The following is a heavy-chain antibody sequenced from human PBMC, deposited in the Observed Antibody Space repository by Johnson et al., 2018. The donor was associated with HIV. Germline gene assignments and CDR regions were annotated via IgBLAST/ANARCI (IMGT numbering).Heavy chain of an antibody. J-gene: IGHJ3*02. V-gene: IGHV3-30*04. CDR2: ISYDGSNK. D-gene: IGHD6-6*01. CDR3: ARGRSSSSTAAFDI. Sequence: QVQLVESGGGVVQPGRSLRLSCADSGFTFSSYAMHWVRQAPGKGLEWVAVISYDGSNKYFADSVKGRFTISRDNSKNTLYLQMKSLRGEDTAVYSCARGRSSSSTAAFDIWGQGTMVTVSS. CDR1: GFTFSSYA.